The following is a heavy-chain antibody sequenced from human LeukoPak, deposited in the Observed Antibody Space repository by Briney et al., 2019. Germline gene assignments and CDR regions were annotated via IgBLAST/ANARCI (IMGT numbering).Heavy chain of an antibody. J-gene: IGHJ4*02. CDR1: GFTFSDYY. Sequence: GGSLRLSCAASGFTFSDYYMSWIRQAPGKAREWISYISRSCSTISYADSVKGRFTISRDNAKNSLYLQMNSLRAEDTAVYYCASPYIAAAGSAGDYWDQGTLVTVSS. D-gene: IGHD6-13*01. V-gene: IGHV3-11*01. CDR3: ASPYIAAAGSAGDY. CDR2: ISRSCSTI.